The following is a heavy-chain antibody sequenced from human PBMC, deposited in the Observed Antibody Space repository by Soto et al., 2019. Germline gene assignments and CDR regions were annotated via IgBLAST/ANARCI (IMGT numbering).Heavy chain of an antibody. CDR2: IIPIFGTA. D-gene: IGHD4-17*01. J-gene: IGHJ6*02. CDR3: ARVGYYGGAYYYYGMDV. V-gene: IGHV1-69*13. CDR1: GGTFSSYA. Sequence: SVKVSCKASGGTFSSYAISWVRQAPGQGLEWMGGIIPIFGTANYAQKFQGRVTITADESTSTAYMELSSLRSEDTAVYYCARVGYYGGAYYYYGMDVWGQGTTVTVSS.